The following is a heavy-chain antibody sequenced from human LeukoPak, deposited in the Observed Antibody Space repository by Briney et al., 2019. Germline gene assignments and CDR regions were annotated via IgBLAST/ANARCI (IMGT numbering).Heavy chain of an antibody. J-gene: IGHJ3*02. CDR2: INHSGST. V-gene: IGHV4-34*01. D-gene: IGHD5-18*01. CDR3: ARNTEIDAFDI. CDR1: GGSFSGYY. Sequence: TSETLSLTCAVYGGSFSGYYWSWIRQPPGKGLEWIGEINHSGSTNYNPSLKSRVTISVDTSKNQFSLKLSSVTAADTAVYYCARNTEIDAFDIWGQGTMVTVSS.